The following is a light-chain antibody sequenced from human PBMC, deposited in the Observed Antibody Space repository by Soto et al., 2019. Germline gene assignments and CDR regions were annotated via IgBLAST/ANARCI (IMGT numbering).Light chain of an antibody. CDR1: ENVRNNY. J-gene: IGKJ1*01. CDR2: GAS. CDR3: QQYSFTWT. Sequence: EIVLTQSPGTLSLSQGERATLSCRASENVRNNYLAWYQQKPGQAPRLLISGASKRATGIPDRFSGSGSGTDFTLTINRLEPEDFAVYYCQQYSFTWTFGHGTKFDIK. V-gene: IGKV3-20*01.